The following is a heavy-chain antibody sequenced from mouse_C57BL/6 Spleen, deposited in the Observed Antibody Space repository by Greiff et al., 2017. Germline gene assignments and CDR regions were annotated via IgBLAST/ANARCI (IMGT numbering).Heavy chain of an antibody. CDR3: IRGYYGSSYDWLAY. CDR2: IDPANGDT. J-gene: IGHJ3*01. V-gene: IGHV14-4*01. Sequence: VQLQQSGAELVRPGASVKLSCTASGFNITDDYMHWVKQRPEQGLEWIGWIDPANGDTEYASKFQGKATITADTSSNTAYLQLSSLTSEDTAVYYCIRGYYGSSYDWLAYWGQGTLVTVSA. D-gene: IGHD1-1*01. CDR1: GFNITDDY.